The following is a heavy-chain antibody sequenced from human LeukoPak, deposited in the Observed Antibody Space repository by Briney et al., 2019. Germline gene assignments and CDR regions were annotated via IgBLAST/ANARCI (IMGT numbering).Heavy chain of an antibody. J-gene: IGHJ5*02. D-gene: IGHD3-10*01. V-gene: IGHV1-2*02. Sequence: ASVKVSCKASGYTFTGYYMHWVRQAPGQGLEWMGWINPNSGGTNYAQKFQGRVTMTRDTSISTAYTELGRLRSDDTAVYYCARGGTMVRGDINWFDPWGQGTLVTVSS. CDR1: GYTFTGYY. CDR3: ARGGTMVRGDINWFDP. CDR2: INPNSGGT.